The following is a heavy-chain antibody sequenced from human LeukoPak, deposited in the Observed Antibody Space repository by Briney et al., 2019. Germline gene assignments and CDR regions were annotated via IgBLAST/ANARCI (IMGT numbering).Heavy chain of an antibody. J-gene: IGHJ4*02. D-gene: IGHD2-2*01. Sequence: GASVKVSCKASGYTFTGYYMHWVRQAPGQGLEWMGGIIPIFGTANYAQKFQGRVTITADKSTSTAYMELSSLRSEDTAVYYCARAGCSSTSCYVGEIDYWGQGTLVTVSS. V-gene: IGHV1-69*06. CDR1: GYTFTGYY. CDR2: IIPIFGTA. CDR3: ARAGCSSTSCYVGEIDY.